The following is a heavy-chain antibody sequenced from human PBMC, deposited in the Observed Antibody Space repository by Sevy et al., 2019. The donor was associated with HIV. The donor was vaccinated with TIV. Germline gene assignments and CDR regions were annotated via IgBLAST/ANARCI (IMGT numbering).Heavy chain of an antibody. V-gene: IGHV3-73*01. CDR2: IRSKANSYAT. J-gene: IGHJ5*02. D-gene: IGHD6-19*01. Sequence: GGSLRLSCAASGFTFSGSAMHWVRQASGKGLEWVGRIRSKANSYATAYAASVKGRFTISRDDSKNMAYLQMNSLKTEDTAVYYCTRHFMGSGWYKGWFDPWGQGTLVTVSS. CDR1: GFTFSGSA. CDR3: TRHFMGSGWYKGWFDP.